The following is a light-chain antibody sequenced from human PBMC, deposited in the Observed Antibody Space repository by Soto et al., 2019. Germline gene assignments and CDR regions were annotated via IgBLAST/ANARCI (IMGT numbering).Light chain of an antibody. Sequence: QSALTQPASVSGSPGQSITISCTGTSSDVGSYNFVSWYQQHPGKAPKLMIYEGSKRPSGVSNRFSGSKSGNTASLTISGLPAEDEADYYCCSYAGSSTVVFGGGTKLTVL. CDR1: SSDVGSYNF. CDR2: EGS. J-gene: IGLJ2*01. CDR3: CSYAGSSTVV. V-gene: IGLV2-23*01.